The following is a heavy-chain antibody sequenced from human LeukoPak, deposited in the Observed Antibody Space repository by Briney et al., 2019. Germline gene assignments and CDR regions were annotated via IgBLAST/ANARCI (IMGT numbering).Heavy chain of an antibody. Sequence: ASVKVSCKVSGYTLTELSMHWVRQAPGKGLEWMGGFDPEDGETIYAQKFQGRVTMTEDTSTDTAYMELSSLRSEDTAVYYCATSRYCSSTSCYPGIDAFDIWGQGTMVTISS. J-gene: IGHJ3*02. CDR1: GYTLTELS. V-gene: IGHV1-24*01. CDR3: ATSRYCSSTSCYPGIDAFDI. CDR2: FDPEDGET. D-gene: IGHD2-2*01.